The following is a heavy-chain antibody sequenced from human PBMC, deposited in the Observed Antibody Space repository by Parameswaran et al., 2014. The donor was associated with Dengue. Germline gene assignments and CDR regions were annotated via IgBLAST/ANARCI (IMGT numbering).Heavy chain of an antibody. CDR3: TGRDY. CDR2: IRSKANSYAT. D-gene: IGHD3-10*01. Sequence: VRQMPGKGLEWVGRIRSKANSYATAYAASVKGRFTISRDDSKNTAYLQMNSLKTEDTAVYYCTGRDYWSQGTRVTVS. V-gene: IGHV3-73*01. J-gene: IGHJ4*02.